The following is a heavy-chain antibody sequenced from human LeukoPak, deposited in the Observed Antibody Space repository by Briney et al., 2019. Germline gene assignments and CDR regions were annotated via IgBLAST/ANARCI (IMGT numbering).Heavy chain of an antibody. CDR3: AKDVGKWESLHFFDY. J-gene: IGHJ4*02. D-gene: IGHD1-26*01. CDR1: GFTFSTNA. V-gene: IGHV3-23*01. Sequence: GGSLRLSCLTSGFTFSTNAMSWVRQAPGKGLEWISGISGSGASTYYADSVMGRFTISRDNSRNTLYLQMNSLRGDDTAVYYCAKDVGKWESLHFFDYWGQGTLVTVSS. CDR2: ISGSGAST.